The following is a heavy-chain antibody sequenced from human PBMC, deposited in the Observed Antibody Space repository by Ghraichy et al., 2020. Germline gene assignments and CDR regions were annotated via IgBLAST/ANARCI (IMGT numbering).Heavy chain of an antibody. J-gene: IGHJ4*02. CDR1: GFTFSGSA. V-gene: IGHV3-73*01. D-gene: IGHD6-13*01. CDR3: TSASDSSSWYLLDY. CDR2: IRSKASSYAT. Sequence: LSLTCAASGFTFSGSAMHWVRQASGKGLEWIGRIRSKASSYATAYAASVKGRFTISRDDSKNTAYLQVSSLKTEDTAVYYCTSASDSSSWYLLDYWGQGTLVTVSS.